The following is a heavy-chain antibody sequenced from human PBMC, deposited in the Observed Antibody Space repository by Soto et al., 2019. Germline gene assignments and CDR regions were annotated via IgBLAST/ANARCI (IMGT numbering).Heavy chain of an antibody. CDR3: ARDSGYGSVNSVNHYLDF. V-gene: IGHV3-48*02. CDR2: ITSKSSTI. D-gene: IGHD3-10*01. Sequence: GGSLRLSCGASGFTFSSYSMNWVRQAPGKGLEWVSYITSKSSTIKYADSVQGRFTVSRDNAKNSLYLQLNSLRDDDTAVYYCARDSGYGSVNSVNHYLDFWGHGTLVTVSS. J-gene: IGHJ4*01. CDR1: GFTFSSYS.